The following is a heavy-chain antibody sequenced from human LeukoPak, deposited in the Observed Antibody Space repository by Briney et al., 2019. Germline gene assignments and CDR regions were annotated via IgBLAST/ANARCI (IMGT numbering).Heavy chain of an antibody. CDR2: IYYTGST. J-gene: IGHJ5*02. Sequence: SQTLSLTCTVSGGSISSYYWGWIRQPPGKGPEWIGSIYYTGSTNYNPSLKSRVTISLDTSKNQFSLKLTSVTAADTAVYYCASVRGYSSGWYASGFDPWGQGTLVTVSS. CDR3: ASVRGYSSGWYASGFDP. V-gene: IGHV4-39*07. D-gene: IGHD6-19*01. CDR1: GGSISSYY.